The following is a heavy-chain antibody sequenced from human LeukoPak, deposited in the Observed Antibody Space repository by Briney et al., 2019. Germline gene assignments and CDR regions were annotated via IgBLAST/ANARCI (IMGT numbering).Heavy chain of an antibody. CDR3: ARDDTVTTRVGFID. CDR1: GFTFSRYW. V-gene: IGHV3-7*01. Sequence: GGSLSLSCAASGFTFSRYWMSWVRQAPGKGLEWVANIKQDGSEKYYVDSVKGRFTISRDNAKNSLYLQMNSLRAEDTAVYYCARDDTVTTRVGFIDWGQGTLVTVSS. CDR2: IKQDGSEK. D-gene: IGHD4-17*01. J-gene: IGHJ4*02.